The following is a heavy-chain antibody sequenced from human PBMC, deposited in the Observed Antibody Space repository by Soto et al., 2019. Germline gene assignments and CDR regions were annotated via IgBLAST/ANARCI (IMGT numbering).Heavy chain of an antibody. J-gene: IGHJ3*02. D-gene: IGHD2-21*02. CDR3: ARYIVVVTATYAFDI. Sequence: QVQLVESGGGVVQPGRSLRLSCAASGFTFSSYAMHWVRQAPGKGLEWVAVISYDGSDKYYADSVKRRFTISRDHSKNTLYLQMNSLRAEDAAVYYCARYIVVVTATYAFDIWGQGTMVTVSS. CDR1: GFTFSSYA. V-gene: IGHV3-30-3*01. CDR2: ISYDGSDK.